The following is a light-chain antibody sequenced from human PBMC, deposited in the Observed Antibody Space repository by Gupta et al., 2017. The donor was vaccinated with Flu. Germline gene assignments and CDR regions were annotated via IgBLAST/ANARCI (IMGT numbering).Light chain of an antibody. Sequence: SYELTQPSSVSVSPGQTATITCSGAILAKKYARWFQRKPGQAPVLVIYKDNERPSGIPERFSGSSSGTTVTLTISGAQVKDEADYYCYSSADNNLLFGGGTKLTVL. V-gene: IGLV3-27*01. CDR2: KDN. CDR3: YSSADNNLL. CDR1: ILAKKY. J-gene: IGLJ2*01.